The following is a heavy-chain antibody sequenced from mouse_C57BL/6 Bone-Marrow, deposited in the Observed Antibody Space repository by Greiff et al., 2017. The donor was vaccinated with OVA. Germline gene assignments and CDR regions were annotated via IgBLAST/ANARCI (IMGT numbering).Heavy chain of an antibody. V-gene: IGHV7-3*01. CDR3: ARGLNYDYAMDY. CDR1: GFTFTDYY. D-gene: IGHD2-1*01. J-gene: IGHJ4*01. Sequence: EVKLVESGGGLVQPGGSLSLSCAASGFTFTDYYMSWVRQPPGKALEWLGFIRNKANGYTTEYSASVKGRFTISRDNSQSILYLQMNALRAEDSATYDCARGLNYDYAMDYWGQGTSVTVSS. CDR2: IRNKANGYTT.